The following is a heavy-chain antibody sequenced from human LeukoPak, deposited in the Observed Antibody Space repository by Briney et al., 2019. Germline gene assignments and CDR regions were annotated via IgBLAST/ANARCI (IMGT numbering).Heavy chain of an antibody. D-gene: IGHD3-10*01. CDR2: IGGSGGST. CDR3: AKTLYGSGSYYY. J-gene: IGHJ4*02. CDR1: GFTFSNYS. Sequence: GGSLRLSCAASGFTFSNYSISWVRQAPGKGLEWVSTIGGSGGSTYYADSVKGRFTISRDNSKNTLYLQMNSLRAEDTAVYYCAKTLYGSGSYYYWGQGTLVTVSS. V-gene: IGHV3-23*01.